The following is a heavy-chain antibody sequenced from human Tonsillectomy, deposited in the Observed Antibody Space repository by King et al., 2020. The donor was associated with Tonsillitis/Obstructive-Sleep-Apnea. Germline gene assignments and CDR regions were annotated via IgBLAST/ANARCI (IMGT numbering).Heavy chain of an antibody. J-gene: IGHJ4*02. Sequence: VQLVESGGGLVQPGGSLRLSCAASGFTFSTYWMHWFRQAPGKGLVWVSRINTDGSSTSYVDSVKGRFTISRDNAKYTLYLPMNSLRAADTAVYYCARDQRYCGGDCLVDYWGQGTLVTVSS. CDR2: INTDGSST. V-gene: IGHV3-74*01. D-gene: IGHD2-21*01. CDR3: ARDQRYCGGDCLVDY. CDR1: GFTFSTYW.